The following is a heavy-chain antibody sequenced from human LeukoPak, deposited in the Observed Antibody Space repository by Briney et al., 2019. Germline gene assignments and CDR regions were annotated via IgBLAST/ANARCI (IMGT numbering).Heavy chain of an antibody. V-gene: IGHV4-4*07. J-gene: IGHJ4*02. CDR1: GGSFSNYY. CDR2: IHASGST. Sequence: SETLSLTCTVSGGSFSNYYWSWIRQPAGKGLEWIGRIHASGSTDYNPSLKSRVTMSVDTSKNQFSLKVNSVTAADTAVYYCARHSTAGHSYGLFDYWGQGTLVTVFS. CDR3: ARHSTAGHSYGLFDY. D-gene: IGHD5-18*01.